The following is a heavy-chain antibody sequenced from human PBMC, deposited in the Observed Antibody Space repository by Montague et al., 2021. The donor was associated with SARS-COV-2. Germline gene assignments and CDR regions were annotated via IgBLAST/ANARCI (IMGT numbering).Heavy chain of an antibody. CDR1: GGSIGSSSYY. D-gene: IGHD3-22*01. Sequence: SETLSLTCTVSGGSIGSSSYYWGWIRQPPGKGLEWIGSIYYSGSAYYNPSLKSRVTISVDTSKNQFSLKLSSVTAADTAVYYCARLGDYYGSRRGAFDIWGQGTMVTVSS. CDR3: ARLGDYYGSRRGAFDI. CDR2: IYYSGSA. J-gene: IGHJ3*02. V-gene: IGHV4-39*01.